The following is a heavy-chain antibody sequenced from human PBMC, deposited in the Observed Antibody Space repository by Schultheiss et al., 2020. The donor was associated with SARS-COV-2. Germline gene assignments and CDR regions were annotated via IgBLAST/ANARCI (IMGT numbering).Heavy chain of an antibody. CDR2: ISGSGGST. CDR3: ARGGGAKGWFDP. Sequence: GGSLRLSCAASGFTFSSYEMNWVRQAPGKGLEWVSAISGSGGSTYYADSVKGRFTISRDNAKNSLYLQMNSLRAEDTAVYYCARGGGAKGWFDPWGQGTLVTVSS. D-gene: IGHD4/OR15-4a*01. J-gene: IGHJ5*02. CDR1: GFTFSSYE. V-gene: IGHV3-48*03.